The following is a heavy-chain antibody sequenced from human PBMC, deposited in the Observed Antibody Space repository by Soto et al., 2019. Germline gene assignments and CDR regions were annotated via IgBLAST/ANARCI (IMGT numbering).Heavy chain of an antibody. CDR3: ARDMRFLEWFEHYYHYGMDV. CDR1: GFTFSSYW. CDR2: IKQDGSEK. J-gene: IGHJ6*02. D-gene: IGHD3-3*01. Sequence: VGSLRFSCAASGFTFSSYWMSWVRQAPGKGLEWVANIKQDGSEKYYVDSVKGRFTISRDNAKNSLYLQMNSLRAEDTAVYYCARDMRFLEWFEHYYHYGMDVWGQGTTVTVSS. V-gene: IGHV3-7*01.